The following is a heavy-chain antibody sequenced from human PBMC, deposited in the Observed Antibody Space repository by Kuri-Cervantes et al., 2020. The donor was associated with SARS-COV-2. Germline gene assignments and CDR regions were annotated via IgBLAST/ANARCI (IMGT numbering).Heavy chain of an antibody. CDR2: ISSSSSYI. J-gene: IGHJ4*02. D-gene: IGHD4-11*01. CDR3: ATVGERSTVTTLYYFDD. Sequence: SCKASGDTFSSYSMNWVRQAPGQGLEWISSISSSSSYIYYADSVKGRFTISRDNAKNSLYLQMNSLRDEDTAVYYCATVGERSTVTTLYYFDDWGQGTLVTVSS. V-gene: IGHV3-21*01. CDR1: GDTFSSYS.